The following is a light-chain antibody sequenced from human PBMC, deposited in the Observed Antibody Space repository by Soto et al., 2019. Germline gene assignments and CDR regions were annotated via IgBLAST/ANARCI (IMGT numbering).Light chain of an antibody. CDR1: SSDVGGYNY. V-gene: IGLV2-14*01. CDR3: NSYTSSSSPGV. Sequence: QSVLTQPASVSGSPGQSITISCTGTSSDVGGYNYVSWYQQHPGKAPKLMIYDVSNRPSGVSNRFSGSKSGNTASLTISGLQAEDYADYYCNSYTSSSSPGVFGTGTKVTVL. J-gene: IGLJ1*01. CDR2: DVS.